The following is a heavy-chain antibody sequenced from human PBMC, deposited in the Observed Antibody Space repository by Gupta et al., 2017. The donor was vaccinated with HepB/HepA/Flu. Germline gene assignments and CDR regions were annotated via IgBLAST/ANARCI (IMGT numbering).Heavy chain of an antibody. V-gene: IGHV3-23*01. CDR2: ISGSGGST. D-gene: IGHD6-13*01. J-gene: IGHJ6*02. CDR1: GFTFSSYA. CDR3: AKDGTQLIHYYYGMDV. Sequence: EVQLLESGGGLVQPGGSLRLSCAASGFTFSSYALSWVRPAPGKGLEWVSAISGSGGSTYYADSVKGRFTISRDNSKNTLYLQMNSLRAEDTAVYYCAKDGTQLIHYYYGMDVWGQGTTVTVSS.